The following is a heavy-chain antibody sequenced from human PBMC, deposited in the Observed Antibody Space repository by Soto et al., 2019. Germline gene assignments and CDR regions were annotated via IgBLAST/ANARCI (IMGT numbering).Heavy chain of an antibody. J-gene: IGHJ4*02. Sequence: QVQLQQSGAGLLKPSETLSLTCAVYGGSFSGYYWSWIRQPPGKGLEWMGEINHSGSTNYNPSLKSRVTISLDTPKNQFSLKLSSVTAADTGVYYCAMDYGNYVDYWGQGNLVTPSS. D-gene: IGHD3-16*01. CDR1: GGSFSGYY. V-gene: IGHV4-34*01. CDR2: INHSGST. CDR3: AMDYGNYVDY.